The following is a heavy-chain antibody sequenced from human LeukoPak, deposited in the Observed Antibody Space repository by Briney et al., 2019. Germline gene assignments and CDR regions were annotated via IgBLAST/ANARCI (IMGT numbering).Heavy chain of an antibody. V-gene: IGHV1-69*13. CDR3: ARGVTYYYDSSGLDY. D-gene: IGHD3-22*01. CDR1: GFTFTSYG. Sequence: GASVKVSCRASGFTFTSYGITWVRQAPGQGLEWMGGIIPIFGTANYAQKFQGRVTITADESTSTAYMELSSLRSEDTAVYYCARGVTYYYDSSGLDYWGQGTLVTVSS. J-gene: IGHJ4*02. CDR2: IIPIFGTA.